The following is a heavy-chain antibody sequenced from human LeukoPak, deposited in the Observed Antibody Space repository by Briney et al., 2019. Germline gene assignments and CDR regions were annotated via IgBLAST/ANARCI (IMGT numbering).Heavy chain of an antibody. Sequence: ASVKVSCKASGYTFTGYYMHWVRQAPGQGLEWMGRINPNSGGTNYAQRFQGRVTMTRDTSISTAYMELSRLRSDDTAVYDCARGYYDSSGYYPDWGQGTLVTVSS. D-gene: IGHD3-22*01. J-gene: IGHJ4*02. CDR3: ARGYYDSSGYYPD. V-gene: IGHV1-2*06. CDR1: GYTFTGYY. CDR2: INPNSGGT.